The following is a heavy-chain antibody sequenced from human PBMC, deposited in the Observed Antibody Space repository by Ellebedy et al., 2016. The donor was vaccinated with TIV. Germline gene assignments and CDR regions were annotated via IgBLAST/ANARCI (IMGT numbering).Heavy chain of an antibody. CDR1: GGTFSSYA. D-gene: IGHD2-2*01. V-gene: IGHV1-69*13. J-gene: IGHJ4*02. Sequence: SVKVSXXASGGTFSSYAISWVRQAPGQGLEWMGGIIPIFGTANYAQKFQGRVTITADESTSTAYMELRSLRSEDTAVYYCARDRRVVPAAMDYWGQGTLVTVSS. CDR2: IIPIFGTA. CDR3: ARDRRVVPAAMDY.